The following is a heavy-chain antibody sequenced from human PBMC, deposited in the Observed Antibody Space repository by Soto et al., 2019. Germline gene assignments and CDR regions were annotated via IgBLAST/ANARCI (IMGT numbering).Heavy chain of an antibody. CDR2: IYHSGST. D-gene: IGHD2-8*02. Sequence: TLSLACAVSGGSISSGGYSWSFIRQPPGKGLEWIGYIYHSGSTYYNPSLKSRVTISVDRSKNQFSLKLSYVTAADTAVYYCARDKITGLFDYWGQGTLVTVSS. CDR3: ARDKITGLFDY. CDR1: GGSISSGGYS. J-gene: IGHJ4*02. V-gene: IGHV4-30-2*01.